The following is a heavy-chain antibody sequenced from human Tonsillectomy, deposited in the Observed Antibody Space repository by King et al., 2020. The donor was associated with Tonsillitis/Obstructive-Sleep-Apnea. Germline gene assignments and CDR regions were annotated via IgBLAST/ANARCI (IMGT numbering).Heavy chain of an antibody. Sequence: VQLVESGGGLVQPGGSLRLSCAASGFTFSSYWMHWVRQAPGKGLVWVSRINSDGSSTSYADSVKGRFTISRDNAKNTLYLQMNSLRAEDTAEYYCARDPVVSISSGLNWFDPWGQGTLVTVSS. CDR3: ARDPVVSISSGLNWFDP. CDR1: GFTFSSYW. V-gene: IGHV3-74*01. CDR2: INSDGSST. D-gene: IGHD6-19*01. J-gene: IGHJ5*02.